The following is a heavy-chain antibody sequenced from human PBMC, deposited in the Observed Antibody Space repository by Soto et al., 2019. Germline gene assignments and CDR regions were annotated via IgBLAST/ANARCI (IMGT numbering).Heavy chain of an antibody. CDR1: GYTFSNYG. CDR2: ISLYSDGT. Sequence: ASVKVSCKTSGYTFSNYGITWVRQAPGQPLEWLGWISLYSDGTNYAQKFQGRVSMATDTSTTTAYMELRSLRSDDTAVYYCARVVPGAEAWFGPWGQGTLVTVSS. CDR3: ARVVPGAEAWFGP. D-gene: IGHD2-2*01. V-gene: IGHV1-18*01. J-gene: IGHJ5*02.